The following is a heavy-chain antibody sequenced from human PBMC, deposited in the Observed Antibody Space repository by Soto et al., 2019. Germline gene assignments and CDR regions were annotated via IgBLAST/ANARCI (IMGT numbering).Heavy chain of an antibody. CDR2: IYYSGST. CDR3: ARVAAAAGTSYYYYGMDV. J-gene: IGHJ6*02. D-gene: IGHD6-13*01. V-gene: IGHV4-30-4*01. CDR1: GGSISSYY. Sequence: SETLSLTCTVSGGSISSYYWSWIRQPPGKGLEWIGYIYYSGSTYYNPSLKSRVTISVDTSKNQFSLKLSSVTAADTAVYYCARVAAAAGTSYYYYGMDVWGQGTTVTVSS.